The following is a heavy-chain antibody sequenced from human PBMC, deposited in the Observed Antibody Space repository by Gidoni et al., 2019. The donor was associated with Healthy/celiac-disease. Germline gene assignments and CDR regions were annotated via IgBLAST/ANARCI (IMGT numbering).Heavy chain of an antibody. CDR3: AKDSGLRSGSDY. J-gene: IGHJ4*02. Sequence: QVQLVESGGGVVQPGRSLRLSCSASGFTFSSYGMHWVRQAPGKGLEWVAVISYDGSNKYYADSVKGRFTISRDNSKNTLYLQMNGLRAEDTAVYYCAKDSGLRSGSDYWGQGTLVTVSS. CDR2: ISYDGSNK. V-gene: IGHV3-30*18. D-gene: IGHD3-10*01. CDR1: GFTFSSYG.